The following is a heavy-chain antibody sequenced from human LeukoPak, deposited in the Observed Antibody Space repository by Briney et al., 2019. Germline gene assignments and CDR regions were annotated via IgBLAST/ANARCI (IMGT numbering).Heavy chain of an antibody. CDR2: IYPGDSDT. CDR3: ARRDSSSYYY. V-gene: IGHV5-51*01. CDR1: GYTFTSYW. Sequence: GGALKISCQGSGYTFTSYWIGWVRQMPGKGLEWVGIIYPGDSDTRYSPSFQGQVTMSADKSISTAYLQWSRLKASDTAMYYCARRDSSSYYYWGQGTPVTVSS. J-gene: IGHJ4*02. D-gene: IGHD6-13*01.